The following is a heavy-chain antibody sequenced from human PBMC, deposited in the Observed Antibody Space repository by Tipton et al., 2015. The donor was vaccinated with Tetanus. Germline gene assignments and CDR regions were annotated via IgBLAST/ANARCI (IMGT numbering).Heavy chain of an antibody. CDR1: GDSISSAGYS. D-gene: IGHD3-10*01. CDR2: IYHNGGT. Sequence: TLSLTCAVSGDSISSAGYSWSWIRQPPGEGLEWIGFIYHNGGTYYNPSLKSRATISVDRSKNQFSLKLSSVTAADTAVYFCARGGTMVHGVILQDHFYYWGQGTLVTVSS. J-gene: IGHJ4*02. V-gene: IGHV4-30-2*01. CDR3: ARGGTMVHGVILQDHFYY.